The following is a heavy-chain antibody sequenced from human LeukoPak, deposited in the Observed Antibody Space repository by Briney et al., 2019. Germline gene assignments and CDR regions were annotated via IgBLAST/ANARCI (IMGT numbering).Heavy chain of an antibody. CDR1: GYTFTSYA. D-gene: IGHD5-12*01. CDR2: INAGNGNT. CDR3: ARALSRGYSGYDYGLGY. J-gene: IGHJ4*02. V-gene: IGHV1-3*01. Sequence: GASVKVSCKASGYTFTSYAMHWVRQAPGQRLEWMGWINAGNGNTNYAQKLQGRVTMTTETSTSTAYMELRSLRSDDTAVYYCARALSRGYSGYDYGLGYWGQGTLVTVSS.